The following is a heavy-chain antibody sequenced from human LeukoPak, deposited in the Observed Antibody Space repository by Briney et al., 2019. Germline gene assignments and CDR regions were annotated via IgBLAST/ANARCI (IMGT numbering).Heavy chain of an antibody. V-gene: IGHV1-2*02. J-gene: IGHJ3*02. CDR3: ARVKGWRSGDI. Sequence: SVTVSCKASGYSFTGYYMHWVRQAPGQGLEWMGWINPNSGGTNYAQKFQGRVSMTRDTSISTAYMELSRLRSDDTVLCYCARVKGWRSGDIWAQRTEVTVSS. D-gene: IGHD3-16*01. CDR1: GYSFTGYY. CDR2: INPNSGGT.